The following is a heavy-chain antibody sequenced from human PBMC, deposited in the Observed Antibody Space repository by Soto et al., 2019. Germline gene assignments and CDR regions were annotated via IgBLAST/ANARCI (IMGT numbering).Heavy chain of an antibody. D-gene: IGHD3-10*01. V-gene: IGHV3-21*01. Sequence: PGGSLRLSCAASGFTFSSYSMNWVRQAPGKGLEWVSSISSSSSYIYYADSVKGRFTISRDNAKNSLYLQMNSLRAEDTAVYYCARDYYGSGSYPTGLFDYWGQGTLVTVSS. CDR1: GFTFSSYS. CDR2: ISSSSSYI. J-gene: IGHJ4*02. CDR3: ARDYYGSGSYPTGLFDY.